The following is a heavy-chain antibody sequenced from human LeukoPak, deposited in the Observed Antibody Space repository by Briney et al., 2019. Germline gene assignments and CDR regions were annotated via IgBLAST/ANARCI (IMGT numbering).Heavy chain of an antibody. CDR3: ARDASGWHYAC. CDR1: GFTFSSYN. D-gene: IGHD6-19*01. V-gene: IGHV3-48*02. CDR2: ISSSTSTF. Sequence: GGSLSLSCAASGFTFSSYNMNRVRQAPGKGLQWVSYISSSTSTFYYADSVKGRSTISRDNAKNSLYLQMNSLRDDDTAVYYCARDASGWHYACWGEGTLVTVSS. J-gene: IGHJ4*02.